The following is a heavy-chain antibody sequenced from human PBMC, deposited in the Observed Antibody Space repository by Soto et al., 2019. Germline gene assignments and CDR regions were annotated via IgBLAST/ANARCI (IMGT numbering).Heavy chain of an antibody. Sequence: HPGGSLRRSCAASGLTFSGDAMSWVRQAPGKGLEWVSAISGSGGSTYYADSVKGRFTISRDNSKNTLYLQMNSLRAEDTAVYYCAKLVDFWSGYPPQTHWGQGTLVTVSS. CDR2: ISGSGGST. V-gene: IGHV3-23*01. D-gene: IGHD3-3*01. J-gene: IGHJ4*02. CDR1: GLTFSGDA. CDR3: AKLVDFWSGYPPQTH.